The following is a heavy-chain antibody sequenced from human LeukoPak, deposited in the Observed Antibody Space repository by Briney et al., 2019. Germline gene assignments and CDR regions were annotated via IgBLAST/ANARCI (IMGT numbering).Heavy chain of an antibody. CDR1: GFTFGDYA. D-gene: IGHD5-18*01. CDR3: TRSYVDTAMVFDY. J-gene: IGHJ4*02. CDR2: IRSKAYGGTT. Sequence: GGSLRLSCTASGFTFGDYALSWVRQAPGKGLEWVGFIRSKAYGGTTEYAASVKGRFTISRDDSKSIAYLQMNSLKTEDTAVYYCTRSYVDTAMVFDYWGQGTLVTVSS. V-gene: IGHV3-49*04.